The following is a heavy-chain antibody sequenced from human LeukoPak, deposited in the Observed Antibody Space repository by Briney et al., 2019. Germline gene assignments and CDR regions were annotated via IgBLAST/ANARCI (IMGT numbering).Heavy chain of an antibody. V-gene: IGHV3-7*01. CDR1: GFIFSTCW. Sequence: PGGSLRLSCAASGFIFSTCWMSWVRQAPGKGLEWVASTNPDGSAKYYVDSVKGRFTISRDNAENSLYLQMSSLRAEDTAVYYCARPFGTVTTYDYWGQGTLVAVSS. CDR2: TNPDGSAK. CDR3: ARPFGTVTTYDY. J-gene: IGHJ4*02. D-gene: IGHD4-17*01.